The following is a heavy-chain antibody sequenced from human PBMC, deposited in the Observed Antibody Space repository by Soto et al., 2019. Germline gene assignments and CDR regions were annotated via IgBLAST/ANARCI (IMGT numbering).Heavy chain of an antibody. CDR3: AKGWYDSSGYPFYYYYYGMDV. V-gene: IGHV3-23*01. Sequence: GGSLRPSCAASGFTFSSYAMSWVRQAPGKGLEWVSAISGSGGSTYYADSVKGRFTISRDNSKNTLYLQMNSLRAEDTAVYYCAKGWYDSSGYPFYYYYYGMDVWGQGTTVTVSS. D-gene: IGHD3-22*01. J-gene: IGHJ6*02. CDR1: GFTFSSYA. CDR2: ISGSGGST.